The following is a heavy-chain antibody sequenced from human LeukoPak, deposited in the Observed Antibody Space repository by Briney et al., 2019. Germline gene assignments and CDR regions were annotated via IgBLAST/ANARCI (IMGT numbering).Heavy chain of an antibody. V-gene: IGHV4-38-2*02. CDR3: ARGPSSSWAIDY. CDR2: IYHSGST. J-gene: IGHJ4*02. CDR1: GYSISSGYY. Sequence: SETLSLTCTVSGYSISSGYYWGWIRQPPGKGLEWMGSIYHSGSTYYNPSLKSRVTISVDTSKNHFSLKLSSVTAADTAVYYCARGPSSSWAIDYWGQGTLVTVSS. D-gene: IGHD6-13*01.